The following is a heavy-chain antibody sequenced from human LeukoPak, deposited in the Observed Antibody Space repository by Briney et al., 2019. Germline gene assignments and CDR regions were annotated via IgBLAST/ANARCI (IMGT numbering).Heavy chain of an antibody. Sequence: SETLSLTCTASGGSISSGGYYWSWIRQHPGKGLEWIGYIYYSGSTYYNPSLKSRVTISVDTSKNQFSLKLSSVTAADTAVYYCARVDRLRYFDWSMAYFDYWGQGTLVTVSS. J-gene: IGHJ4*02. CDR2: IYYSGST. V-gene: IGHV4-31*03. D-gene: IGHD3-9*01. CDR3: ARVDRLRYFDWSMAYFDY. CDR1: GGSISSGGYY.